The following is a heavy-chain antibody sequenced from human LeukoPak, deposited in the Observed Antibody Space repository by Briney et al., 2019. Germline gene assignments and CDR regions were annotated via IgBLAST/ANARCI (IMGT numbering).Heavy chain of an antibody. CDR3: ARVSRKGTATYMDV. CDR1: GGSISSYY. D-gene: IGHD5-18*01. CDR2: IYTCWST. Sequence: SETLSLTCTVSGGSISSYYWSWIRQPAGKRLEGIGRIYTCWSTHYNPSLNSRVTMSVDTSKNQFSLQLSSVTAANTAVYYCARVSRKGTATYMDVWGKGTTVTVSS. J-gene: IGHJ6*03. V-gene: IGHV4-4*07.